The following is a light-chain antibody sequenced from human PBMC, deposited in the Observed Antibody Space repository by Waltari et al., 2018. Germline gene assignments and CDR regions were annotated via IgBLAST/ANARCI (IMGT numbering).Light chain of an antibody. CDR3: QQHYSHPLT. Sequence: DIVMTQYPDSMAVSLGERATIKCTSSPILLYYSNNKNYLTWYQQKPGQPPKLLIHWSSTRESGVPDRISGSGSGTDFTLTIDSLQAEDVAVYYCQQHYSHPLTFGGGTKVEI. CDR1: PILLYYSNNKNY. CDR2: WSS. J-gene: IGKJ4*01. V-gene: IGKV4-1*01.